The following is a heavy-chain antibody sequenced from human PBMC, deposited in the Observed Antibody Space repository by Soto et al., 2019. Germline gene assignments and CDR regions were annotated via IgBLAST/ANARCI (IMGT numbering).Heavy chain of an antibody. CDR3: TTPRXVAGKKAYYYYYYGMDV. CDR2: IKSKTDGGTT. CDR1: GFTFSNAW. Sequence: GGSLRLSCAASGFTFSNAWMSWVRQAPGKGLEWVGRIKSKTDGGTTDYAAPVKGRFTISRDDSKNTLYLQMNSLKTEDTAVCYCTTPRXVAGKKAYYYYYYGMDVWGQGTTVTVSS. D-gene: IGHD6-19*01. J-gene: IGHJ6*02. V-gene: IGHV3-15*01.